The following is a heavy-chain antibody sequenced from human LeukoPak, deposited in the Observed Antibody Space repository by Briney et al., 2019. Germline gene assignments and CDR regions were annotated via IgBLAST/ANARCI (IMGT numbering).Heavy chain of an antibody. J-gene: IGHJ4*02. Sequence: ASVKLSCKASGYTFAGYYMHWVRQAPGQGLEWMGWISAYNGNTDYAQNLQDRVTMTTDTSTNTAYMELRSLRSDDTAVYYCTGHGSGSYYHVYWGQGTLVTVSS. CDR2: ISAYNGNT. D-gene: IGHD3-10*01. V-gene: IGHV1-18*01. CDR1: GYTFAGYY. CDR3: TGHGSGSYYHVY.